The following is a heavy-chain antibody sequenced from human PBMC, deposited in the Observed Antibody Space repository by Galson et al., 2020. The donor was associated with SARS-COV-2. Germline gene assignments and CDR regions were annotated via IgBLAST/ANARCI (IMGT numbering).Heavy chain of an antibody. CDR3: ARDRCSSISGHSGDVEIVATTGEAYYYYGMDV. CDR2: ISYDGSNR. CDR1: GFTFSSYA. J-gene: IGHJ6*02. Sequence: GGSLRLSCAASGFTFSSYAMHWVRQAPGKGLEWVTVISYDGSNRYYADSVKGRFTISRDNSKNTLYLQMSSLRAEDTAVYYCARDRCSSISGHSGDVEIVATTGEAYYYYGMDVWGQGTTVTVSS. D-gene: IGHD2-2*02. V-gene: IGHV3-30*04.